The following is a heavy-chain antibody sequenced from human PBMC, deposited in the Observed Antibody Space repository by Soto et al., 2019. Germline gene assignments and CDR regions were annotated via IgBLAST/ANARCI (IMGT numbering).Heavy chain of an antibody. CDR2: INHSGST. D-gene: IGHD1-20*01. V-gene: IGHV4-34*01. CDR1: GWSFSGYY. Sequence: PXETLSLTCAVYGWSFSGYYWSWIRQPPGKGLDWIGEINHSGSTNYNPSLKSRVTISVDTSKNQFSLKLSSVTAADTAVYYCARVSYNWNSGYGMDVWGQGTTVTVSS. CDR3: ARVSYNWNSGYGMDV. J-gene: IGHJ6*02.